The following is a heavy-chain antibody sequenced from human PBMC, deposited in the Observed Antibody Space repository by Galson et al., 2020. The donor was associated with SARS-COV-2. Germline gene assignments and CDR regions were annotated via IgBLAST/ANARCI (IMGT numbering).Heavy chain of an antibody. V-gene: IGHV4-59*01. CDR1: GGSFTSYF. Sequence: SETLSLTFTVSGGSFTSYFWTWIRQPPGKGLEYMGYISPSVTTYYNPSLKSRLTLLEDTSKRQFSLRLSSMTAADTAVYYCARLFYYGSGSFLGGFDVWGQGTTVSVSS. CDR3: ARLFYYGSGSFLGGFDV. D-gene: IGHD3-10*01. J-gene: IGHJ3*01. CDR2: ISPSVTT.